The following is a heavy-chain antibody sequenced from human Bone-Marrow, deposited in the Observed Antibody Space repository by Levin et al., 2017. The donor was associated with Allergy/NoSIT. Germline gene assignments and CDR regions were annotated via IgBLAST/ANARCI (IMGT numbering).Heavy chain of an antibody. Sequence: AGESLKISCAASGFTFSSYWMSWVRQAPGKGLEWVANIKQDGSEKYYVDSVKGRFTISRDNAKNSLYLQMNSLRAEDTAVYYCASGVLRYFDWLLMWGQGTLVTVSS. CDR3: ASGVLRYFDWLLM. CDR1: GFTFSSYW. V-gene: IGHV3-7*01. D-gene: IGHD3-9*01. CDR2: IKQDGSEK. J-gene: IGHJ4*02.